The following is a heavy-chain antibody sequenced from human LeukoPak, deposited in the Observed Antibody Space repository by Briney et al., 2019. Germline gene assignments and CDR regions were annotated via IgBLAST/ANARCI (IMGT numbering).Heavy chain of an antibody. CDR1: GGSFSGYY. CDR2: INHSGST. D-gene: IGHD3-22*01. Sequence: SETLSLTCAVYGGSFSGYYWSWIRQPPGKGLEWIGEINHSGSTNYNPSLKSRVTISVDTSKNQFSLKLSSVTAADTAVYYCARAVYYDSSGYYFYYYYYMDVWGKGTTVTVSS. J-gene: IGHJ6*03. V-gene: IGHV4-34*01. CDR3: ARAVYYDSSGYYFYYYYYMDV.